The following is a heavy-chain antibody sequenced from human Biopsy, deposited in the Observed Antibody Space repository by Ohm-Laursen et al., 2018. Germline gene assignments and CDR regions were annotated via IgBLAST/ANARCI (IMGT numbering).Heavy chain of an antibody. Sequence: LSLTCAASGFTFDTYWTSSVRQAPGKGLEWVANINQGGSENSYVESAKGRFTISRDNAKNSLYLQMNSLRAEDTAVYYCARDSLVGGLSWGQGTLVTVS. CDR3: ARDSLVGGLS. D-gene: IGHD2-8*02. CDR1: GFTFDTYW. CDR2: INQGGSEN. V-gene: IGHV3-7*01. J-gene: IGHJ5*02.